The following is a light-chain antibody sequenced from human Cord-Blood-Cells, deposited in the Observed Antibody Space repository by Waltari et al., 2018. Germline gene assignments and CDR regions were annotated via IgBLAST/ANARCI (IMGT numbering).Light chain of an antibody. CDR3: QQSYSTPFT. V-gene: IGKV1-39*01. CDR1: QSISSY. CDR2: AAS. Sequence: IKLTLCPSSLPASVGDRVTITCRASQSISSYSKWYQQKPGKAPKLLIYAASSLQSGVPSRFSGSGSETDFTLTISSLQPEDFATYYYQQSYSTPFTFGQGTKLEIK. J-gene: IGKJ2*01.